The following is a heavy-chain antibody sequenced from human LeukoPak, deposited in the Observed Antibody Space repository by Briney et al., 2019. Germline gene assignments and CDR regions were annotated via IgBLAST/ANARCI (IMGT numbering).Heavy chain of an antibody. CDR1: GSTFSSYA. J-gene: IGHJ4*02. Sequence: GGSLRLSCAASGSTFSSYAMHWVRQAPGKGLEWVAVISYDGSNKYYADSVKGRFTISRDNSKNTLYLQMNSLRAEDTAVYYCAASSGTDFDYWGQGTLVTVSS. V-gene: IGHV3-30*14. CDR2: ISYDGSNK. D-gene: IGHD3-10*01. CDR3: AASSGTDFDY.